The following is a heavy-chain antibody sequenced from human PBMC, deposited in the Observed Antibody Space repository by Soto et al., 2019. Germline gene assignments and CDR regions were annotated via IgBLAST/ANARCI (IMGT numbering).Heavy chain of an antibody. CDR3: ASYYDILTGYLLFDY. CDR1: GGSFSGYY. Sequence: SSETLSLTCAVYGGSFSGYYWSWIRQPPGKGLEWIGEINHSGSTNYNPSLKSRVTISVDTSKNQFSLKLSSVTAADTAVYYCASYYDILTGYLLFDYWGQGTLVTVSS. V-gene: IGHV4-34*01. D-gene: IGHD3-9*01. CDR2: INHSGST. J-gene: IGHJ4*02.